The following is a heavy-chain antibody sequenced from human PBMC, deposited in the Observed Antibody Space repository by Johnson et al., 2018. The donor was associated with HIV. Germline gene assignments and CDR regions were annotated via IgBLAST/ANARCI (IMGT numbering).Heavy chain of an antibody. CDR1: GFTFRNYD. Sequence: VLLLESGGGLVQPGGSLRLSCAASGFTFRNYDMHWVRQGTGKRLEWVSGIALAGGTHYSDSVKGGFTISREDAKSSIYLQMNSLSAGDTAVYYCVRGVAGVPGLDDVFGVWGQGTMVTVSA. V-gene: IGHV3-13*01. CDR2: IALAGGT. J-gene: IGHJ3*01. CDR3: VRGVAGVPGLDDVFGV. D-gene: IGHD3/OR15-3a*01.